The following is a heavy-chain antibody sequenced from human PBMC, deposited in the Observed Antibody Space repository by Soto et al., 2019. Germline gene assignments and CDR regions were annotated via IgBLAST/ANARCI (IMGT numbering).Heavy chain of an antibody. CDR1: GGSISSSNW. CDR2: IYHSGST. CDR3: ARVPLRGRGWELLGFDY. J-gene: IGHJ4*02. V-gene: IGHV4-4*02. D-gene: IGHD1-26*01. Sequence: QVQLQESGPGLVKPSGTLSLTCAVSGGSISSSNWWSWVRQPPGKGLEWIGEIYHSGSTNYNPSLKRRVTISVDKSKNQFSLKLSSVTAADTAVYYCARVPLRGRGWELLGFDYWGQGTLVTVSS.